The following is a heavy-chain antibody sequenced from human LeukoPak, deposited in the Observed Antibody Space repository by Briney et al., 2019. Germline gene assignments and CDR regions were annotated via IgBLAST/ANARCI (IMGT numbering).Heavy chain of an antibody. V-gene: IGHV3-23*01. CDR2: ISVSGQST. CDR1: GFTFTSYA. CDR3: AKNHDSNGYHTDDAFDV. Sequence: GGSLRLSCVASGFTFTSYAMNWVRQAPGKGLEWVSVISVSGQSTYYAYSVKGRFTISRDISKNTLYLQMNSLRAEDTGVYYCAKNHDSNGYHTDDAFDVWGQGTMVTVSS. J-gene: IGHJ3*01. D-gene: IGHD3-22*01.